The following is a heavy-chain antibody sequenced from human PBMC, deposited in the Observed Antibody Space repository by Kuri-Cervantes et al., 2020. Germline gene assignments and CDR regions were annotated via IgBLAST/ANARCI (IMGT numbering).Heavy chain of an antibody. V-gene: IGHV3-20*04. J-gene: IGHJ4*02. CDR1: GFTFSSSW. CDR3: ARTDYYYGSGSYYSL. Sequence: GESLKISCTGSGFTFSSSWMTWVRQAPGKGLEWVSGMNWNGENTDYADSVKGRFTISRDNAKNFLYLQMNSLSAGDTAFYYCARTDYYYGSGSYYSLWGQGTLVTVSS. D-gene: IGHD3-10*01. CDR2: MNWNGENT.